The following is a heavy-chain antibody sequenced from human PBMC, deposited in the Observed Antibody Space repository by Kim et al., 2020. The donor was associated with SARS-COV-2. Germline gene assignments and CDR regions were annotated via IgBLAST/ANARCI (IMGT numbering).Heavy chain of an antibody. CDR3: ARDGPYSSSWYHPRGYYGIGV. CDR2: IYYSGST. Sequence: SETLSLTCTVSGGSISSYYWSWIRQPPGKGLEWIGYIYYSGSTNYNPSLKSRVTISVDTSKNQFSLKLSSVTAADTAVYYCARDGPYSSSWYHPRGYYGIGVWGQWTSVTVSS. J-gene: IGHJ6*02. D-gene: IGHD6-13*01. V-gene: IGHV4-59*01. CDR1: GGSISSYY.